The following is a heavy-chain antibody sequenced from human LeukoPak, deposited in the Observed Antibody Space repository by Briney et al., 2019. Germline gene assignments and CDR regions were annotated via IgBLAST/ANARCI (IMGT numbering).Heavy chain of an antibody. CDR2: MNPNSGNT. V-gene: IGHV1-8*03. D-gene: IGHD3-3*01. J-gene: IGHJ1*01. CDR1: GYTFTSYD. Sequence: ASVKVSCKASGYTFTSYDINWVRRATGQGLEWMGWMNPNSGNTGYAQKFQGRVTITRNTSISTAYMELSSLRSEDTAVYYCARGRRGLRFLEWLFQYWGQGTLVTVSS. CDR3: ARGRRGLRFLEWLFQY.